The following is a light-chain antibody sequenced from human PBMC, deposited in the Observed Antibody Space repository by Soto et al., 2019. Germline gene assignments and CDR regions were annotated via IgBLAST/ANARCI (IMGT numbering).Light chain of an antibody. Sequence: AIQLTQSPSSLSASVGDRVTITCRASQGISTALAWCQQKPGQAPKLLIYDASTLESGVPARFSGRGSVTEFTLTISSLQPEDFATYYCQQFDSYPLTFGGGTKVEI. V-gene: IGKV1-13*02. CDR2: DAS. J-gene: IGKJ4*01. CDR3: QQFDSYPLT. CDR1: QGISTA.